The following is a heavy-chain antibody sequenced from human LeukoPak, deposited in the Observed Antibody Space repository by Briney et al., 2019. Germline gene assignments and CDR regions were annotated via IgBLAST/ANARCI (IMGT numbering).Heavy chain of an antibody. CDR2: ISSRSTTI. CDR1: GFDFSNSF. Sequence: GGSLRLSCTASGFDFSNSFMSWVRQAPGKGLEWISYISSRSTTIYYADSVKGRFTISRDNGKNTVYLQVNNLRVDDTAVFYCGKGSLAVAATPLDFWGQGTLVTVSS. CDR3: GKGSLAVAATPLDF. V-gene: IGHV3-11*01. J-gene: IGHJ4*02. D-gene: IGHD6-19*01.